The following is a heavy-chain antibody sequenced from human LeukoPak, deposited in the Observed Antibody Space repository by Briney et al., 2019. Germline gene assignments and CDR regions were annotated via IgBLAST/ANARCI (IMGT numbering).Heavy chain of an antibody. CDR1: GFTFSSYA. D-gene: IGHD3-22*01. Sequence: PGGSLRLSCAASGFTFSSYAMSWVRQAPGKGLEWVSAISGNGGSTYYADSVKGRFTISRDNSKNTLYLQMNSLRAEDTAVYYCAKDGRITMIVVVINSGAFDIWGQGTMVTVSS. CDR2: ISGNGGST. J-gene: IGHJ3*02. CDR3: AKDGRITMIVVVINSGAFDI. V-gene: IGHV3-23*01.